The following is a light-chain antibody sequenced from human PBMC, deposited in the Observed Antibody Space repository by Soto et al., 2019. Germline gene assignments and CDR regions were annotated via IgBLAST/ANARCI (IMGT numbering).Light chain of an antibody. CDR3: QQYNNWPIT. J-gene: IGKJ5*01. CDR2: GAS. V-gene: IGKV3-15*01. CDR1: QSVGSG. Sequence: EIVLTQSPGTLSLSPGERATLSCRASQSVGSGLSWYQQKPDQAPRLLIYGASTRATGIPARFSGSGSGTEFTLTISSLQSEDFAVYYCQQYNNWPITFGQGTRLEI.